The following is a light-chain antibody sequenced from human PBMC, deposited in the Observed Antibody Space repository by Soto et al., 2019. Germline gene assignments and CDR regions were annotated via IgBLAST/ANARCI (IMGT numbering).Light chain of an antibody. J-gene: IGKJ1*01. Sequence: DIPMTQSPSTLSASVGDRVTITCRASQSISSWLAWYQQKPGKAPKLLIYDASSLESGVPSRFSGSGSGTEFTLTISILQPDDFATYYCQQYNSYSQWTFGQGTKVEIK. CDR1: QSISSW. V-gene: IGKV1-5*01. CDR2: DAS. CDR3: QQYNSYSQWT.